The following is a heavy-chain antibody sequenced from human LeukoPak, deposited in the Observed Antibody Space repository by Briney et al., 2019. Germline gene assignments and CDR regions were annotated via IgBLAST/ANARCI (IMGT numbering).Heavy chain of an antibody. CDR3: TRVYLERLTAGYFDH. CDR2: ISTTGGNT. J-gene: IGHJ4*02. Sequence: GGSLRLSCAASGFTVSSNYMSWVRQAPGKGLEWVSVISTTGGNTYYADSVKGRFTISRDNSKNTLFLQMNSLRDEDTAVYYCTRVYLERLTAGYFDHWGQGTLVTVSP. CDR1: GFTVSSNY. V-gene: IGHV3-66*02. D-gene: IGHD2-8*01.